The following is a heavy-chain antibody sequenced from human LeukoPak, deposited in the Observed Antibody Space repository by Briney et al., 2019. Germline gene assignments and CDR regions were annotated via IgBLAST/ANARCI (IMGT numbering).Heavy chain of an antibody. CDR2: IIGSGGDT. J-gene: IGHJ4*02. D-gene: IGHD3-22*01. CDR1: GLTFSSYA. Sequence: GGSLRLSCAASGLTFSSYAMSWVRQAPGKGLEWVSVIIGSGGDTYYADSVKGRFTIYRDNSKNSLFLQMNRLRAEDAAVYYCAGPYYFDSSGYYPALGCWGQGTLVSVSS. CDR3: AGPYYFDSSGYYPALGC. V-gene: IGHV3-23*01.